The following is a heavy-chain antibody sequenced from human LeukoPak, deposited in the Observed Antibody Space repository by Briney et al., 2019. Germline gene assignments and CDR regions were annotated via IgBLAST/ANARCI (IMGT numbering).Heavy chain of an antibody. CDR1: GGSISSYY. CDR2: IYYSGST. CDR3: ARGLSSWYAY. V-gene: IGHV4-30-4*08. Sequence: SETLSLTCTVSGGSISSYYWSWIRQPPGKGLEWIGYIYYSGSTYYNPSLKSRVTISVDTSKNQFSLKLSSVTAADTAVYYCARGLSSWYAYWGQGTLVTVSS. J-gene: IGHJ4*02. D-gene: IGHD6-13*01.